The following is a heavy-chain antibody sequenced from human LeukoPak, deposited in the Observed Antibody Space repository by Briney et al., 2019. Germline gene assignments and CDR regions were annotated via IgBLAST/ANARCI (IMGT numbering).Heavy chain of an antibody. CDR1: GFSVTTNY. V-gene: IGHV3-53*01. D-gene: IGHD3-10*01. CDR2: IYSGGAT. CDR3: ARVYYYGSGSYSDYY. J-gene: IGHJ4*02. Sequence: GGSLRLSCAASGFSVTTNYMSWVRQAPGKGLEWVSLIYSGGATYYADSVKGRFTISRDNSKNTLYLRMNSLRAEDTAVYYCARVYYYGSGSYSDYYWGQGTLVTVSS.